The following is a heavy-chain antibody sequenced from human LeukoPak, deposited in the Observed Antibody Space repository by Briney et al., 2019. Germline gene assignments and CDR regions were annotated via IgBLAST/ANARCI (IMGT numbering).Heavy chain of an antibody. D-gene: IGHD4-23*01. Sequence: ASVKVSCKASGYTFTSYGITWVRQAPGQGLEWMGWINPKNGGTNYAQKFQGRVTMTRDTSINTAFMELSRLNSDDTAVYFCARDGYGGNSFDYWGQGTLVTASS. CDR2: INPKNGGT. CDR1: GYTFTSYG. V-gene: IGHV1-2*02. CDR3: ARDGYGGNSFDY. J-gene: IGHJ4*02.